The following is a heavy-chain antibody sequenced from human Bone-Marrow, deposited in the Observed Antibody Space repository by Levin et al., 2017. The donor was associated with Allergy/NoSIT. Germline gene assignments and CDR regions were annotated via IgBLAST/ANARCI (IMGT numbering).Heavy chain of an antibody. Sequence: PEASVKVSCKASGYTFTSYYMHWVRQAPGQGLEWMGIINPSGGSTSYAQKFQGRVTMTRDTSTSTVYMELSSLRSEDTAVYYCARSPIAARPQAVENYGMDVWGQGTTVTVSS. CDR2: INPSGGST. CDR1: GYTFTSYY. D-gene: IGHD6-6*01. CDR3: ARSPIAARPQAVENYGMDV. V-gene: IGHV1-46*01. J-gene: IGHJ6*02.